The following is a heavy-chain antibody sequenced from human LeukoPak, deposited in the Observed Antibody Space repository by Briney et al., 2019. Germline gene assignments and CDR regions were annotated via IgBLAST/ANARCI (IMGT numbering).Heavy chain of an antibody. D-gene: IGHD4-17*01. CDR3: ARDLTVTTIAFDI. CDR2: IYYSGST. CDR1: GGSVSSGSYY. Sequence: SETLSLTCTVSGGSVSSGSYYWSWIRQPPGKGLEWIGYIYYSGSTNYNPSLKSRVTISVDTSKNQFSLKLSSVTAADTAVYYCARDLTVTTIAFDIWGQGTMVTVSS. J-gene: IGHJ3*02. V-gene: IGHV4-61*01.